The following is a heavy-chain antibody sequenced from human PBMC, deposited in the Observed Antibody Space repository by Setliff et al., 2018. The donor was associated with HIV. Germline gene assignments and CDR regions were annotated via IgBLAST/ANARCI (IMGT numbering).Heavy chain of an antibody. CDR2: IYYNGNT. Sequence: PSETLSLTCSVSGGSITGYFWNWIRQSPGKGLEWIGYIYYNGNTNYNPSLKSRVTISVDTSKNQLSLKLSSVTAADTAVYYCAREIYGGNSRPFDYWGQGTLVTVSS. V-gene: IGHV4-59*01. CDR1: GGSITGYF. CDR3: AREIYGGNSRPFDY. J-gene: IGHJ4*02. D-gene: IGHD4-17*01.